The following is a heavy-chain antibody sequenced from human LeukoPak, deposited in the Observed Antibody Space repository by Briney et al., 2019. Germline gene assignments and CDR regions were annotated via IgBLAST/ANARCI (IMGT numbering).Heavy chain of an antibody. D-gene: IGHD3/OR15-3a*01. J-gene: IGHJ6*03. CDR2: IYYSGDS. CDR3: ARLAGLVIIRYYYYMDV. CDR1: GGSINNSNYY. V-gene: IGHV4-39*07. Sequence: PSETLSLTCTVSGGSINNSNYYWGWIRQPPGKGLEWIGNIYYSGDSYYNPSLKSRVTISVDTSKNQFSLKLSSVTAADTAVYYCARLAGLVIIRYYYYMDVWGKGTTVTISS.